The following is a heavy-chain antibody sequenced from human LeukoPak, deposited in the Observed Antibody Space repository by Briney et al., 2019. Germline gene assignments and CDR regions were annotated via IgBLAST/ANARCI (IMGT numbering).Heavy chain of an antibody. D-gene: IGHD3-16*02. CDR2: IYYSGST. Sequence: PSETLSLTCTVTGGSISSSSYYWGWIRQPPGKGLEWIGSIYYSGSTYYNPSLKSRVTISVDTSKNQFSLKLSSVTAADTAVYYCAAEDNYDYVWGSYRYFRWFDPWGQGTLVTVSS. J-gene: IGHJ5*02. CDR1: GGSISSSSYY. V-gene: IGHV4-39*01. CDR3: AAEDNYDYVWGSYRYFRWFDP.